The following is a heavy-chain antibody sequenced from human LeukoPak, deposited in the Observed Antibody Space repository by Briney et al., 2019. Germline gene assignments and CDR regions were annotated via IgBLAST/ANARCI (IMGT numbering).Heavy chain of an antibody. Sequence: GGSLRLSCAASGFTVSSNYMSWVRQAPGKGLEWVSVIYSGGSTYYADSVKGRFTISTDNSKNTLYLQMNSLRAEDTAVYYCARVDYGDYGFDYWGQGTLVTVSS. V-gene: IGHV3-66*01. J-gene: IGHJ4*02. D-gene: IGHD4-17*01. CDR2: IYSGGST. CDR1: GFTVSSNY. CDR3: ARVDYGDYGFDY.